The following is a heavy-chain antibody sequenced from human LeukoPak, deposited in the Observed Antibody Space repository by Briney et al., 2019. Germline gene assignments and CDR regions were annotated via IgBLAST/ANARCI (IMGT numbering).Heavy chain of an antibody. CDR3: AKEIAAIGLPAVDH. V-gene: IGHV3-23*01. CDR1: GFTFSNYA. D-gene: IGHD6-13*01. CDR2: ISSDGGT. Sequence: GGSLRLSCAASGFTFSNYAMSWVRQAPGKGLEWVSGISSDGGTFYPDSVKGRFTISRDNSKNTLYLQMNSLGAADTAIYYCAKEIAAIGLPAVDHWGQGTLVTVSS. J-gene: IGHJ4*02.